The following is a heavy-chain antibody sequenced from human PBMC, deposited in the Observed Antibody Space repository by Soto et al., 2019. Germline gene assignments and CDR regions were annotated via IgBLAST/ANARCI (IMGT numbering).Heavy chain of an antibody. J-gene: IGHJ6*02. CDR3: ATRDSYYGMDF. CDR1: GGAFSGYH. CDR2: INQSGST. Sequence: SETLSLTCGVYGGAFSGYHWSWIRQAPGKGLEWIGEINQSGSTNYSPSLKNRVTMSVGTSKKQFSLRLGSVTAADTALYYCATRDSYYGMDFWGQGTTVTVSS. V-gene: IGHV4-34*01.